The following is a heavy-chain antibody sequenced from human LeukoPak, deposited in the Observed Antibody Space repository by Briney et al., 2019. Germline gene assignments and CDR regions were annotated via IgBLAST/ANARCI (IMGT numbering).Heavy chain of an antibody. J-gene: IGHJ5*02. V-gene: IGHV4-59*01. CDR1: GGSISSYY. Sequence: PSETLSLTCTVSGGSISSYYWSWIRQPPGKGLEWIGYVYDTESTNYNPSLKSRVTISVDTSKNQFSLNLSSVTAADTAVYYCARDRGYCSGKICPKGWFDPWGQGALVTVSS. D-gene: IGHD2-15*01. CDR2: VYDTEST. CDR3: ARDRGYCSGKICPKGWFDP.